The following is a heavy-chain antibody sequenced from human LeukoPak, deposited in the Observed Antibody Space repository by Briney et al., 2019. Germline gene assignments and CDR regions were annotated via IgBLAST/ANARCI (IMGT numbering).Heavy chain of an antibody. CDR2: ISYDGSNK. D-gene: IGHD3-10*01. CDR3: ARDLSYHYYGSKGDY. Sequence: GGSLRLSCAASGFTFSSYAMHWVRQAPGKGLEWVAVISYDGSNKYYADSVKGRFTISRDNAKNSLYLQMNSLRAEDTAVYYCARDLSYHYYGSKGDYWGQGTLVTVSS. CDR1: GFTFSSYA. V-gene: IGHV3-30-3*01. J-gene: IGHJ4*02.